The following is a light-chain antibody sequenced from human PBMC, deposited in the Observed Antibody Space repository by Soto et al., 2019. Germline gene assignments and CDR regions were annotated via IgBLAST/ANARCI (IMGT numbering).Light chain of an antibody. J-gene: IGKJ1*01. Sequence: EIVMTQSPAMLSVSPGERATLSYRASQNVNNRLAWYQQKAGKPPRLLIYGASTRATGIPARFSGSGSGTEFTLTISSLQSEDFAVYYCQHFNSWPLLFGQGTKVDIK. CDR2: GAS. CDR3: QHFNSWPLL. V-gene: IGKV3-15*01. CDR1: QNVNNR.